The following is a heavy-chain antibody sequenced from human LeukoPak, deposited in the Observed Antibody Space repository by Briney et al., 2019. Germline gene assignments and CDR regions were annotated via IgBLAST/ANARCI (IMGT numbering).Heavy chain of an antibody. D-gene: IGHD3-22*01. CDR1: GGSISNYY. J-gene: IGHJ5*02. CDR2: IHASGSS. CDR3: TRISYDSTGYAHFDP. V-gene: IGHV4-4*07. Sequence: SETLSLTCTVSGGSISNYYWNWIRQPAGEGPEWIGRIHASGSSTYNPSLKSRVTMSVDTSKNQFSLTLSSVTAADTAVYYCTRISYDSTGYAHFDPWGQGALVTVSS.